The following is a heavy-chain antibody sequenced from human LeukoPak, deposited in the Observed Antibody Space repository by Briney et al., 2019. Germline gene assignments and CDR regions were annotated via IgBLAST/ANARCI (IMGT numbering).Heavy chain of an antibody. CDR2: IYSGGST. CDR1: RFTASGNY. V-gene: IGHV3-53*01. J-gene: IGHJ4*02. D-gene: IGHD1-1*01. Sequence: PGGSLRLSPAPSRFTASGNYMSSGRQAPGKGLEWVSLIYSGGSTSYADSVKGRFTFSRDNTTNTLYLQMNSLRAEDTCVYYCARDRVNWNDVGGLFDYWGQGTLVTVSS. CDR3: ARDRVNWNDVGGLFDY.